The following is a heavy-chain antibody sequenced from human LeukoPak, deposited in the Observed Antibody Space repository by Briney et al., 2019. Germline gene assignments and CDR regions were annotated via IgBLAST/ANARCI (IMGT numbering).Heavy chain of an antibody. CDR2: IYSGGST. V-gene: IGHV3-53*01. CDR1: GFTVSSNY. J-gene: IGHJ4*02. Sequence: GGSLRLSCAASGFTVSSNYMSWVRQAPGKGLEWVSVIYSGGSTYYADSVKGRFTISRDNSKNTLYLQMNSLRAEDTAVYYCARDGSGYDYFLDYWGQGTLVTVSS. CDR3: ARDGSGYDYFLDY. D-gene: IGHD5-12*01.